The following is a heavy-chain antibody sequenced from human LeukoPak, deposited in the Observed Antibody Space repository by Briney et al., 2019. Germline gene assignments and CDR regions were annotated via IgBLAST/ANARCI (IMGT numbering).Heavy chain of an antibody. Sequence: ASVTVSCKASGYTFTSYAMHWVRQAPGQRLEWMGWINAGNGNTKYSQKFQGRVTITRDTSASTAYMELSSLRSEDTAVYYCAREAIFGVVIIISREFYFDPWGQGTLVTVSS. V-gene: IGHV1-3*01. CDR3: AREAIFGVVIIISREFYFDP. J-gene: IGHJ5*02. D-gene: IGHD3-3*01. CDR2: INAGNGNT. CDR1: GYTFTSYA.